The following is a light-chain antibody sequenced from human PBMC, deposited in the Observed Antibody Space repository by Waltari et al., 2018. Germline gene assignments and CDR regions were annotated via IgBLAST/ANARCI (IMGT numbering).Light chain of an antibody. CDR1: SGSIASNY. CDR2: EDT. CDR3: QSYDSNNPVV. J-gene: IGLJ2*01. V-gene: IGLV6-57*04. Sequence: NFMLTQPHSVSESPGKTVTISCTRSSGSIASNYVQWYQQRPGRAPTTVIYEDTQTPSGVPDRFSGSIDSSTNSASLTISGLKTEDEADYYCQSYDSNNPVVFGGGTKLTVL.